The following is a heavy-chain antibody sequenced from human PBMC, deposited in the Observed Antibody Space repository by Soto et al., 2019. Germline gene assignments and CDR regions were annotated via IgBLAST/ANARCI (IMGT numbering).Heavy chain of an antibody. J-gene: IGHJ4*02. CDR1: GFTFSSYG. D-gene: IGHD3-3*01. Sequence: QVQLVESGGGVVQPGRSLRLSCAASGFTFSSYGMHWVRQAPGKWLEWVAVISYDGSNKYYADSVKGRFTISRDNSKNTLYLQMNSLRAEDTAVYYCATLFTIFGVVSDDYWGQGTLVTVSS. CDR3: ATLFTIFGVVSDDY. CDR2: ISYDGSNK. V-gene: IGHV3-30*03.